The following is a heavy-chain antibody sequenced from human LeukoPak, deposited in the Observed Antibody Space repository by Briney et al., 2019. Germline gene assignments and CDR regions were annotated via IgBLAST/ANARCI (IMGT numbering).Heavy chain of an antibody. CDR2: INPSGGST. D-gene: IGHD3-22*01. CDR3: ARENRDYYDSSGYPETPFDY. V-gene: IGHV1-46*01. Sequence: ASVKVSCKASGYTFTSYYMHWVRQAPGQGLEWMGIINPSGGSTSYAQKFQGRVTMTGDTSTSTVYMELSSLRSEDTAVYYCARENRDYYDSSGYPETPFDYWGQGTLVTVSS. J-gene: IGHJ4*02. CDR1: GYTFTSYY.